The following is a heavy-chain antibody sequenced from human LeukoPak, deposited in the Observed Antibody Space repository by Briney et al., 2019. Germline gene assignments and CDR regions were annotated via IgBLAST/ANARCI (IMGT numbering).Heavy chain of an antibody. CDR3: ASKTWFGELLGWYFDY. J-gene: IGHJ4*02. D-gene: IGHD3-10*01. CDR1: GFTFSSYE. V-gene: IGHV3-48*03. Sequence: AGGSLRLSCAASGFTFSSYEMNWVRQAPGKGLEWVSYISSSGSTIYYADYVKGRFTISRDNAKNSLYLQMNSLRAEDTAVYYCASKTWFGELLGWYFDYWGQGTLVTVSS. CDR2: ISSSGSTI.